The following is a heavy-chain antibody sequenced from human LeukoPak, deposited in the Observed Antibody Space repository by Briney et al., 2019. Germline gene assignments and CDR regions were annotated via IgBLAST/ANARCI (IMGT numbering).Heavy chain of an antibody. CDR2: IRSKAYGGTT. CDR3: TREKSGLFPDAFDI. Sequence: PGGSLRLSCAASGFTFKIYEMNWVRQAPGKGLEWVGFIRSKAYGGTTEYAASVKGRFTISRDDSKSIAYLQMNSLKTEDTAVYYCTREKSGLFPDAFDIWGQGTMVTVSS. V-gene: IGHV3-49*04. D-gene: IGHD6-25*01. CDR1: GFTFKIYE. J-gene: IGHJ3*02.